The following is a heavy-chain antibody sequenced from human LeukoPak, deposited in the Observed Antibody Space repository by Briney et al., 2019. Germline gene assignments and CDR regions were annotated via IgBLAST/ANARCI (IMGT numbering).Heavy chain of an antibody. CDR2: ITASGATT. CDR1: GFTFSAHH. CDR3: ARAEAAGDNRGAYYYLYMDV. Sequence: GGSLRLSCATSGFTFSAHHMNWVRQAPGKGLEWVSGITASGATTYYADSVKGRFTISRDSSQSTLYLQMNSLRAEDTAVYYCARAEAAGDNRGAYYYLYMDVWGKGATVTVSS. V-gene: IGHV3-23*01. J-gene: IGHJ6*03. D-gene: IGHD6-25*01.